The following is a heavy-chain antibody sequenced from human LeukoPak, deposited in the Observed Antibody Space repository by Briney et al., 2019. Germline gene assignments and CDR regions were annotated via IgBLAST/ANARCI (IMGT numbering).Heavy chain of an antibody. CDR3: ARGIAVAGTIFDY. V-gene: IGHV3-21*01. Sequence: GGSLRLPCAASGFTFSSYSMNWVRQAPGKGLEWFSSISSSGSYIYYADSVKGRCTISRDNAKNSLYLQMNSLRAEDTAVYYCARGIAVAGTIFDYWGQGTLVTVSS. CDR1: GFTFSSYS. J-gene: IGHJ4*02. D-gene: IGHD6-19*01. CDR2: ISSSGSYI.